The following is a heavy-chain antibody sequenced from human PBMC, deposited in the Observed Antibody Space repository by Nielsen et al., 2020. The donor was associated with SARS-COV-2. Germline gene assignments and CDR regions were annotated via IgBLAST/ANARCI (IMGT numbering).Heavy chain of an antibody. Sequence: GGSLRLSCAASGFTFSSYGMHWVRQAPGKGLEWVAVISYDGSNKYYADSVKGRFTISRDNSKNTLYLQMNSLRAEDTAVYYCAKGSRVEIAAAGYFDYWGQGTLVTVSS. V-gene: IGHV3-30*18. CDR2: ISYDGSNK. J-gene: IGHJ4*02. CDR1: GFTFSSYG. D-gene: IGHD6-13*01. CDR3: AKGSRVEIAAAGYFDY.